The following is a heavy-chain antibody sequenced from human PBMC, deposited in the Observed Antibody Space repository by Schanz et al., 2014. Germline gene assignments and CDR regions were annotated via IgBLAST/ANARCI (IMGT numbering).Heavy chain of an antibody. CDR1: GYTFTSFA. CDR2: INTNTGNP. J-gene: IGHJ4*02. Sequence: QVQLVQSGAEVKKPGASVKVSCKASGYTFTSFAMNWVRQAPGQGLEWMGWINTNTGNPTYAQGFTGRFVFSLDPSVSTAYLQISFLKADDTAVFFCARGEANWGQYWGQGTLVTVSS. CDR3: ARGEANWGQY. V-gene: IGHV7-4-1*02. D-gene: IGHD7-27*01.